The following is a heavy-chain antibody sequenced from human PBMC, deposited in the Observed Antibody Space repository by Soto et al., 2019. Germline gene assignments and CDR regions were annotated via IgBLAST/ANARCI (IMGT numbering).Heavy chain of an antibody. Sequence: PSETLSLTCAVSGGSISSGGYSWSWIRQPPGKGLEWIGYIYHSGSTYYNPSLKSRVTISVDRSKNQFSLKLSSVTAADTAVYYCARASGYSYGLGVWGQGTTVTVSS. CDR1: GGSISSGGYS. J-gene: IGHJ6*02. V-gene: IGHV4-30-2*01. D-gene: IGHD5-18*01. CDR2: IYHSGST. CDR3: ARASGYSYGLGV.